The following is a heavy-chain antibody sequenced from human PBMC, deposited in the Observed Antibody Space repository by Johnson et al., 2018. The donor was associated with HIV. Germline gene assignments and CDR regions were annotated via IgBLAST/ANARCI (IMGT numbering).Heavy chain of an antibody. CDR2: VSVSGNNI. CDR1: EFSFSDYS. Sequence: QVQLVESGGGLVKPGGSLRLSCTASEFSFSDYSLRCLRQAPGKGLNWVSCVSVSGNNIDCLSGNNIDCTGRFTISRDNPKTSLRLQMNSLGVEDTAVYYCARGVTARAPLLSWGEGTMVTVSS. CDR3: ARGVTARAPLLS. J-gene: IGHJ3*01. V-gene: IGHV3-11*04. D-gene: IGHD6-6*01.